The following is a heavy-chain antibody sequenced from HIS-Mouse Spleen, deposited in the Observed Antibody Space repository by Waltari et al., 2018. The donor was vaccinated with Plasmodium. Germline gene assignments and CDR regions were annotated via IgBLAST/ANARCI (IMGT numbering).Heavy chain of an antibody. CDR1: VFTFSGFC. CDR3: ARVNSGSYYWFDP. CDR2: IKQDGSEK. D-gene: IGHD1-26*01. Sequence: EVQLVESGGGLVQPGGSLSLSCAASVFTFSGFCMSWVRQAPGKGLEWVANIKQDGSEKYYVDSVKGRFTISRDNAKNSLYLQMNSLRAEDTAVYYCARVNSGSYYWFDPWGQGTLVTVSS. J-gene: IGHJ5*02. V-gene: IGHV3-7*01.